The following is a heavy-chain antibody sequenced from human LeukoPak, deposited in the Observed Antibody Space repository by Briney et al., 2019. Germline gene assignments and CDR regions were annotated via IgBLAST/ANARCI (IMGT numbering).Heavy chain of an antibody. CDR1: GFTFSSYG. J-gene: IGHJ5*02. D-gene: IGHD3-10*01. CDR3: AKDRNYYGSGSYNWFDP. Sequence: GGSLRLSCAASGFTFSSYGMHWVRQAPGKGLEWVAIISYDGKDKYYADSVKGRFTISRDNSKNTLYLQMNSLRAEDTAVYYCAKDRNYYGSGSYNWFDPWGQGTLVTVSS. CDR2: ISYDGKDK. V-gene: IGHV3-30*18.